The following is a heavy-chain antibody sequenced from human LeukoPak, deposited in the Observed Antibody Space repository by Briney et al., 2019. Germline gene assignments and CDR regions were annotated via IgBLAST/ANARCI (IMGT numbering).Heavy chain of an antibody. Sequence: GGSLRLSCAASGFTFSSYAMSWVRQAPGKGLEWVSAISGSGGSTYYADSVKGRFTISRDNSKNTLYLQMNSLRAEDTAVYYCARYGRRDIVPVPVYYGMDVWGQGTTVTVSS. J-gene: IGHJ6*02. CDR3: ARYGRRDIVPVPVYYGMDV. D-gene: IGHD2-2*01. V-gene: IGHV3-23*01. CDR1: GFTFSSYA. CDR2: ISGSGGST.